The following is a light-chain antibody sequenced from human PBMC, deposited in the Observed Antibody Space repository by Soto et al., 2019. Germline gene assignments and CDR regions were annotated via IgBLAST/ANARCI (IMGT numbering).Light chain of an antibody. V-gene: IGLV2-8*01. J-gene: IGLJ2*01. CDR1: SSDVGGYDY. Sequence: QSALTQPPSASGVPGQSVTISCTGTSSDVGGYDYVSWYQQHPGKAPKLLIYEVSKGPSGVPDRFSGSKSGNTASLTVSGLQAEDEAVYHCSSYAGSNNLVFGGGTKLTVL. CDR3: SSYAGSNNLV. CDR2: EVS.